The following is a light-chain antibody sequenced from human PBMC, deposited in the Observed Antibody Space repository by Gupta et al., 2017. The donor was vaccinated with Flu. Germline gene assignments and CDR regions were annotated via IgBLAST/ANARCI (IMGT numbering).Light chain of an antibody. CDR3: SSYTSSSTLPYV. CDR2: EVS. J-gene: IGLJ1*01. Sequence: SFTISCTGTSSDVGGYNYASWYQQHPGKAPKLMIYEVSNRPSGVSNRFSGSKSGNTASLTISGLQAEDEADYYCSSYTSSSTLPYVFGTGTKVTVL. V-gene: IGLV2-14*01. CDR1: SSDVGGYNY.